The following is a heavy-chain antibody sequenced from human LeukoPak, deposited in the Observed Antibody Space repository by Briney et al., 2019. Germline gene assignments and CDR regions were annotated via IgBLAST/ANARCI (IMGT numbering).Heavy chain of an antibody. CDR3: ARGPPRFCAGDCYLRYFDY. D-gene: IGHD2-21*02. Sequence: KPSETLSLTCTVSGGSINSYYWGWIWHPPGEGLEWIGDIYYSGSTNYNPSLKSRVTISVDTSKSQFSLKLSSVTAADTAVYYCARGPPRFCAGDCYLRYFDYWGQGTLVTVSS. J-gene: IGHJ4*02. CDR1: GGSINSYY. CDR2: IYYSGST. V-gene: IGHV4-59*01.